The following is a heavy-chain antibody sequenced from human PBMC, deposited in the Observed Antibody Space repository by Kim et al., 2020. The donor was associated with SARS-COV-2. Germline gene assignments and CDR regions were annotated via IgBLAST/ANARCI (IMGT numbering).Heavy chain of an antibody. D-gene: IGHD3-10*01. Sequence: SETLSLTCAVYGGSFSGYYWSWIRQPPGKGLEWIGEINHSGSTNYNPSLKSRVTISVDTSKNQFSLKLSSVTAADTAVYYCARRWPRGSRKSGVRSSWFDPWGQGTLVTVSS. V-gene: IGHV4-34*01. J-gene: IGHJ5*02. CDR3: ARRWPRGSRKSGVRSSWFDP. CDR2: INHSGST. CDR1: GGSFSGYY.